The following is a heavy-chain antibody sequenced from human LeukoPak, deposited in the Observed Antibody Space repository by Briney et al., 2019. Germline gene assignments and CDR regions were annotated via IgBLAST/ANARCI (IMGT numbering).Heavy chain of an antibody. CDR3: ARALGLPSNHYYYYYYMDV. Sequence: PGGSLRLSCAASGFTFSSYSMNWVRQAPGKGLEWVSYISSSSSTIYYAGSVKGRFTISRDNAKNSLYLQMNSLRAEDTAVYYCARALGLPSNHYYYYYYMDVWGKGTTVTVSS. J-gene: IGHJ6*03. D-gene: IGHD7-27*01. V-gene: IGHV3-48*01. CDR2: ISSSSSTI. CDR1: GFTFSSYS.